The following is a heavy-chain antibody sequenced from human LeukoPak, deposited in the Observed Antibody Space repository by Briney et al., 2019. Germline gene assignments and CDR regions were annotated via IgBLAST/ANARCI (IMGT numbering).Heavy chain of an antibody. V-gene: IGHV4-59*01. J-gene: IGHJ3*02. CDR1: GGSISSYC. CDR2: IYYSGST. CDR3: AREVVVITTSSDIAFDI. Sequence: MPSETLSLTCTVSGGSISSYCWSWIRQPPGKGLEWIGYIYYSGSTNYNPSLKSRVTISVDTSKNQFSLKLSSVTAADTAVYYCAREVVVITTSSDIAFDIWGQGTMVTVSS. D-gene: IGHD3-22*01.